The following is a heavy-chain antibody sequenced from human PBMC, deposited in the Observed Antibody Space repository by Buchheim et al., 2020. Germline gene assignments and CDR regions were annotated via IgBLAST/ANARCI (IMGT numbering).Heavy chain of an antibody. D-gene: IGHD3-10*01. V-gene: IGHV1-2*02. Sequence: QVQLVQSGAEVKKPGASVKVSCKASGYTFTGYYMHWVRQAPGQGLEWMGWINPNSGGTNYAQKFQGRVTMTRDTSISTASMELSRLRSDDTAVYYCARDYVYYYGSGSDRSLNDYWGQGTL. J-gene: IGHJ4*02. CDR3: ARDYVYYYGSGSDRSLNDY. CDR2: INPNSGGT. CDR1: GYTFTGYY.